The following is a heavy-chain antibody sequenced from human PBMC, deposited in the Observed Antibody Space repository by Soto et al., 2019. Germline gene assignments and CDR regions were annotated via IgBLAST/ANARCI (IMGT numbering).Heavy chain of an antibody. CDR2: IHYSGNT. CDR1: GGSISSVDYY. Sequence: PSETLSLTCTVSGGSISSVDYYWSWIRQPPGKGLEWIGYIHYSGNTYSNPSLKSRVIISMDTSKNQFSLKLTSVTAADTAVYYCGSLISAEGTFNWFDPWGQGTLVTVS. D-gene: IGHD6-13*01. CDR3: GSLISAEGTFNWFDP. J-gene: IGHJ5*02. V-gene: IGHV4-30-4*01.